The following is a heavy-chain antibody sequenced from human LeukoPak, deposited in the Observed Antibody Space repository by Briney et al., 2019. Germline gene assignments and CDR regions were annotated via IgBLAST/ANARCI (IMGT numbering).Heavy chain of an antibody. CDR2: INHDGSEK. D-gene: IGHD2-8*01. CDR3: ARCSNAVCTLGMDV. J-gene: IGHJ6*02. V-gene: IGHV3-7*03. Sequence: GGSLRLSCAASGFRLSDYWMSWVSQAPGKGLEWVTNINHDGSEKYYVDSARGRFTISRGNAKHSLYLEMNSLRAEDTAVYYCARCSNAVCTLGMDVWGQGTTVTVSS. CDR1: GFRLSDYW.